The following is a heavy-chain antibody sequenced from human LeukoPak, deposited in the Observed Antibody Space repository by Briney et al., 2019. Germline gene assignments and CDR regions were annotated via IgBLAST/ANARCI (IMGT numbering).Heavy chain of an antibody. CDR2: IYYSGST. J-gene: IGHJ5*02. CDR1: GGSISSYY. V-gene: IGHV4-59*01. D-gene: IGHD6-19*01. Sequence: SETLSLTCTVSGGSISSYYWSWIRQPPGKGLEWIGYIYYSGSTNYNPSLKSRVTISVDTSKNQFSLKLSSVTAADTAVYYCARGEYSSGWAFDPWGQGTLVTVSS. CDR3: ARGEYSSGWAFDP.